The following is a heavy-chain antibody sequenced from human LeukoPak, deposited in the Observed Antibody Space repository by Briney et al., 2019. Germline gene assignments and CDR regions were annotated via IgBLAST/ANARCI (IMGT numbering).Heavy chain of an antibody. Sequence: SETLSLTCAVYGGSFSGYYWSWIRQPPGKGLEWIGEINHSGNTNYNPSLKSRVTISVDTSKNQFSLKLSSVTAADTAVYYCARGSGDYDSSGYYYMYELDYWGQGTLVTVSS. J-gene: IGHJ4*02. V-gene: IGHV4-34*01. CDR1: GGSFSGYY. CDR2: INHSGNT. CDR3: ARGSGDYDSSGYYYMYELDY. D-gene: IGHD3-22*01.